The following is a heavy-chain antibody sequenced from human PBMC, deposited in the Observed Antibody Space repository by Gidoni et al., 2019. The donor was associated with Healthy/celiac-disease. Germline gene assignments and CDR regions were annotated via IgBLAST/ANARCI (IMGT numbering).Heavy chain of an antibody. CDR1: GFTFSSYW. V-gene: IGHV3-7*03. J-gene: IGHJ6*02. CDR3: ARNYDSSASSTYYYYGMDV. CDR2: IKQDGSEK. Sequence: EVQLVESGGGLVQPGGSLRLSCAAYGFTFSSYWMSWVRQAPGKGLEWVANIKQDGSEKYYVDSVKGRFTISRDNAKNSLYLQMNSLRAEDTAVYYCARNYDSSASSTYYYYGMDVWGQGTTVTVSS. D-gene: IGHD3-22*01.